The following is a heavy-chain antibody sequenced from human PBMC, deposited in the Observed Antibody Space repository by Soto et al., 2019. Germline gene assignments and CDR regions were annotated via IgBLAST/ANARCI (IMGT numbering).Heavy chain of an antibody. J-gene: IGHJ6*02. Sequence: GGSLRLSCAASGFTFSSYAMHWVCQAPGKGLEWVAVISYDGSNKYYADSVKGRFTISRDNSKNTLYLQMNSLRAEDTAVYYCARDESGNTMVRGVINSGGMDVWGQGTTVTVSS. CDR3: ARDESGNTMVRGVINSGGMDV. CDR1: GFTFSSYA. V-gene: IGHV3-30-3*01. D-gene: IGHD3-10*01. CDR2: ISYDGSNK.